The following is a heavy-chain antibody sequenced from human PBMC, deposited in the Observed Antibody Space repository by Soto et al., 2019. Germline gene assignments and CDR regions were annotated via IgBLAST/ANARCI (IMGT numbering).Heavy chain of an antibody. CDR2: IWCGGSDK. Sequence: VGSLRLSCAASGFTFSSYGMHWVRQAPGKGLEWVAVIWCGGSDKYYADSVKGRFTISRDNSKNTLYLQMNSLRDEDTAVYYCARDHNYAFDYWGQGTLVTVSS. CDR1: GFTFSSYG. CDR3: ARDHNYAFDY. D-gene: IGHD5-18*01. V-gene: IGHV3-33*01. J-gene: IGHJ4*02.